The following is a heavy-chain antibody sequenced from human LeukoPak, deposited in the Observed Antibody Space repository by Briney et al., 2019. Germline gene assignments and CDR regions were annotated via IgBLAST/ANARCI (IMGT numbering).Heavy chain of an antibody. V-gene: IGHV3-21*01. Sequence: GGSLRLSCAASGFTFRSYTMNGVRQAPGKELEWVSSISGSNRHKQYSDSVKGRFTISIVNTKNSLYLQMNSLRAEDTAVYYCARTANFAAGYYIDYWGQGTLVTVSS. D-gene: IGHD6-13*01. J-gene: IGHJ4*02. CDR3: ARTANFAAGYYIDY. CDR2: ISGSNRHK. CDR1: GFTFRSYT.